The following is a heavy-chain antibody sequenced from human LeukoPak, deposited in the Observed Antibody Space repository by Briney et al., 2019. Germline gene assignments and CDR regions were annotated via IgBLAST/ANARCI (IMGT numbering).Heavy chain of an antibody. CDR3: ARDYCSGGSCYHYYYYYMDV. CDR2: INPSGGST. CDR1: GYTFTGYY. Sequence: ASVKVSCKVSGYTFTGYYMHWVRQAPGQGLEWMGIINPSGGSTSYAQKFQGRVTMTRDTSTSTVYMELSSLRSEDTAVYYCARDYCSGGSCYHYYYYYMDVWGKGTTVTISS. V-gene: IGHV1-46*01. D-gene: IGHD2-15*01. J-gene: IGHJ6*03.